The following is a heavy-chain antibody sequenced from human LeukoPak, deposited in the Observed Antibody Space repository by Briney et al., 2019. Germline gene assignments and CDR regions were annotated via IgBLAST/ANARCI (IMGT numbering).Heavy chain of an antibody. Sequence: PSETLSLTCTVSGGSVSSSNYYWGWIRQPPGKGLEWIGNINYIGSTSYNPSLKSRVTMSVDTSKNQFSLKMSSVTAADTAVYYCARLSKGRYFDYTLDYWGQGTLVTVSS. CDR3: ARLSKGRYFDYTLDY. D-gene: IGHD3-9*01. V-gene: IGHV4-39*01. CDR2: INYIGST. J-gene: IGHJ4*02. CDR1: GGSVSSSNYY.